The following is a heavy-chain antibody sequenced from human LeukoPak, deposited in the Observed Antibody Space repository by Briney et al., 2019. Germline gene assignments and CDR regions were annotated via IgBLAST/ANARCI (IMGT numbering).Heavy chain of an antibody. CDR3: ARDTPSLQAYCGGDCYSRYGMDV. D-gene: IGHD2-21*02. V-gene: IGHV3-66*01. J-gene: IGHJ6*02. CDR2: IYSGGST. CDR1: GFTVSSNY. Sequence: GGSLRLSCAASGFTVSSNYMSWVRQAPGKGLEWVSVIYSGGSTYYADSVKGRFTISRDNSKNTLYLQMNSLRAEDTAVYYCARDTPSLQAYCGGDCYSRYGMDVWGQGTTVTVSS.